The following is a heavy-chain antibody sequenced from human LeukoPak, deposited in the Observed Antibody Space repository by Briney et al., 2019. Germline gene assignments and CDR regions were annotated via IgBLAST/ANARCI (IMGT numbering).Heavy chain of an antibody. D-gene: IGHD2-2*02. CDR1: GYTFTGYY. CDR3: ARVAAEVVGVPGAIGFGWLRRDYYYMDV. Sequence: GASVKVSCKASGYTFTGYYMHWVRQAPGQGLEWMGWTNPNSGGTNYAQKFQGRVTMTRDTSISTAYMELSRLRSDDTAVYYCARVAAEVVGVPGAIGFGWLRRDYYYMDVWGKGTTVTVSS. V-gene: IGHV1-2*02. J-gene: IGHJ6*03. CDR2: TNPNSGGT.